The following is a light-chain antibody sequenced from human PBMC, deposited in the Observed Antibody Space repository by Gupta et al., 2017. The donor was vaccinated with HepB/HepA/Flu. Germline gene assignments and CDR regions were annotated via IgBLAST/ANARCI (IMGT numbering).Light chain of an antibody. CDR1: QAIRND. CDR2: AAS. Sequence: TKSPSSLSASVGDRVTITCRAGQAIRNDLGWYQQKPGKAPELLIYAASTLQSGVPSRFNGSGSGTDFTLTISSLQPEDFATYYCLQDYNYPRTFGQGTRVEIK. V-gene: IGKV1-6*01. J-gene: IGKJ1*01. CDR3: LQDYNYPRT.